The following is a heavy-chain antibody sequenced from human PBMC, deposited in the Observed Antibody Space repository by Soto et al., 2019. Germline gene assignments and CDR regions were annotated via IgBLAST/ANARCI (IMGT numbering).Heavy chain of an antibody. Sequence: SDTLSLTCTVSGGSISSYYWSWIRQPPGKGLEWIGYIYYSGSTNYNPSLKSRVTISVDTSKNQFSLKLSSVTAADTAVYYCARGQMDYGDYNFDYCGQGTLVAVSS. CDR2: IYYSGST. V-gene: IGHV4-59*01. CDR3: ARGQMDYGDYNFDY. D-gene: IGHD4-17*01. CDR1: GGSISSYY. J-gene: IGHJ4*02.